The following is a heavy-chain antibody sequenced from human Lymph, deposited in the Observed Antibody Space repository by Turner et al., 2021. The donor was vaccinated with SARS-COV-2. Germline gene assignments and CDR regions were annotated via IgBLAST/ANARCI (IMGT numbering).Heavy chain of an antibody. Sequence: QVQLVQSGAVVQTPGSSVKVSCKASGCTFSSYAISWVRQAPGQGLEWMGEIIPIVGTADYAEKFQGRVTITADASTSTAHRELSSLRSEDTAVDYCAGGSRDWSSTRCYPFFDYWGQGTLVTVSS. J-gene: IGHJ4*02. CDR3: AGGSRDWSSTRCYPFFDY. V-gene: IGHV1-69*01. CDR2: IIPIVGTA. CDR1: GCTFSSYA. D-gene: IGHD2-2*01.